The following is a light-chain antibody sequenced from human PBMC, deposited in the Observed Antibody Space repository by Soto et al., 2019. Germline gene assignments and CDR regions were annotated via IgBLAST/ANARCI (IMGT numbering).Light chain of an antibody. J-gene: IGKJ5*01. V-gene: IGKV3-20*01. Sequence: EIVLTQSPGTLSLSPGERATLSCRASQSVSTSYLAWYQQKPGQAPRLLIYGASSRATGITDRFSGSGSGTDFTLTISRLEHEDIAVYYCQQYGSSPPITFGQGTRLEIK. CDR2: GAS. CDR1: QSVSTSY. CDR3: QQYGSSPPIT.